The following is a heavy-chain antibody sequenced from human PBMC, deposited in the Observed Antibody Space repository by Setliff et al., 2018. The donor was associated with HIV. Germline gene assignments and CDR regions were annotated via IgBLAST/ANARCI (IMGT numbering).Heavy chain of an antibody. J-gene: IGHJ3*02. CDR1: GFTFTDSA. D-gene: IGHD3-10*01. CDR3: VADPSISMVRGLILGSTFDI. Sequence: WASVKVSCKASGFTFTDSAVQWVRQTRGQRLEWIGWIVVGRGNTNYAQQFQGRVTITRDMSTSTAYMELSSLRSEDTAGYYCVADPSISMVRGLILGSTFDIWGQGTMVTVSS. CDR2: IVVGRGNT. V-gene: IGHV1-58*01.